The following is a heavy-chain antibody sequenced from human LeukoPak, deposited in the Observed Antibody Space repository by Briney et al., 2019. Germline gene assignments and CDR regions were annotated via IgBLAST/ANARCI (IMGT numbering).Heavy chain of an antibody. CDR1: GYTFTSYY. J-gene: IGHJ5*02. V-gene: IGHV1-46*01. CDR2: INPGGGST. CDR3: ARDGDGYSGSWKNWFDP. D-gene: IGHD6-13*01. Sequence: VASVKVSCKASGYTFTSYYMHWVRQAPGQGLEWMGIINPGGGSTSYAQKFQGRVTMTRDTSTSTVYMELSSLRSEDTAVYYCARDGDGYSGSWKNWFDPWGQGTLVTVSS.